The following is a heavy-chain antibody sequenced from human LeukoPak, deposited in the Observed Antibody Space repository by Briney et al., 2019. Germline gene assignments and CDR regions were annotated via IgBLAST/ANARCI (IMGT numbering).Heavy chain of an antibody. CDR2: IIPIFGTA. CDR1: GGTFSSYA. V-gene: IGHV1-69*05. D-gene: IGHD4-17*01. J-gene: IGHJ4*02. CDR3: ARAPGDYSFD. Sequence: GASVKVSCKASGGTFSSYAISWVRQAPGQGLEWMGGIIPIFGTANYAQKFQGRVTMTRDTSISTAYMELSRLRSDDTAVYYCARAPGDYSFDWGQGTLVTVSS.